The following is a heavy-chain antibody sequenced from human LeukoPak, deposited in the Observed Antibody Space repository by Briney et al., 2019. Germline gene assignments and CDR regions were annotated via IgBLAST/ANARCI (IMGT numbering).Heavy chain of an antibody. Sequence: ASVKVSCKASGYTFTSYDISWVRQATGQGLEWMGWMNPNSGHTGSAQKFQGRVTITRDTSISTAYMELSSLRSEDTAVYYCARNVAGTGDFDYWGQGTLVTVSS. CDR3: ARNVAGTGDFDY. D-gene: IGHD6-19*01. CDR2: MNPNSGHT. J-gene: IGHJ4*02. CDR1: GYTFTSYD. V-gene: IGHV1-8*03.